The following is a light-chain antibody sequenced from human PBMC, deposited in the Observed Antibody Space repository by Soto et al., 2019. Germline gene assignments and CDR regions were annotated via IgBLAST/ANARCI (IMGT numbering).Light chain of an antibody. CDR2: GAS. CDR3: QQYNTYLTWT. J-gene: IGKJ1*01. V-gene: IGKV1-5*01. CDR1: QSVSMW. Sequence: DTQMTQSPSTLSASVGDTVTITCRASQSVSMWLAWFQQKPGKAPRLLIYGASNLESGVPSRFSGSGSGTQFTLTISSLQPEDAATYYCQQYNTYLTWTFGQGTNVEIK.